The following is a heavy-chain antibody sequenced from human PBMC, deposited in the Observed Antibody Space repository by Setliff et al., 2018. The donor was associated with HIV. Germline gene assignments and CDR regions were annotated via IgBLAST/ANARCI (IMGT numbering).Heavy chain of an antibody. CDR1: GSSISSGDYY. CDR2: IYYTGST. CDR3: ARAPFYYGSGSYQTFDY. Sequence: PSETLSLTCTVSGSSISSGDYYWSWIRQHPRKGLEWIGYIYYTGSTYYNPSLKSRVTISVDTSKNQFSLKLSSVTAADTAVYYCARAPFYYGSGSYQTFDYWGQGTLVTVSS. J-gene: IGHJ4*02. V-gene: IGHV4-31*03. D-gene: IGHD3-10*01.